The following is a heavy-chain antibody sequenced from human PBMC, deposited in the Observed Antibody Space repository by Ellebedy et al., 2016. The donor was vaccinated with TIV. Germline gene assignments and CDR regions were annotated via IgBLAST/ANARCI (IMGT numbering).Heavy chain of an antibody. CDR1: GYTLTELS. D-gene: IGHD1-26*01. V-gene: IGHV1-69*13. CDR2: IIPIFGTA. J-gene: IGHJ4*02. Sequence: SVKVSXXVSGYTLTELSMHWVRQAPGKGLEWMGGIIPIFGTANYAQKFQGRVTITADESTSTAYMELSSLRSEDTAVYYCASPTTDSGSYFDYWGQGTLVTVSS. CDR3: ASPTTDSGSYFDY.